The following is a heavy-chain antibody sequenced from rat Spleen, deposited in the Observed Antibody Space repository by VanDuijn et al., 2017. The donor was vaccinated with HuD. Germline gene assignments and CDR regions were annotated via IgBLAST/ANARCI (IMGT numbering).Heavy chain of an antibody. CDR3: ATTPGRPFAY. D-gene: IGHD5-1*01. Sequence: EVQLVESGAGLVQPGRSLKLSCAASGFTFSNYDMAWVRQAPTMGLEWVASISNSGGDTYFPDSVKGRFSISRDNAKSILYLQMNSLRSEDTATYYCATTPGRPFAYWGQGTLVTVSS. CDR2: ISNSGGDT. J-gene: IGHJ3*01. CDR1: GFTFSNYD. V-gene: IGHV5S23*01.